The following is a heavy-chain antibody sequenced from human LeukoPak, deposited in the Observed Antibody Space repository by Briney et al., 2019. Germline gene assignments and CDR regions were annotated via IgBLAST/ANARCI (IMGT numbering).Heavy chain of an antibody. CDR2: IYYSGSA. CDR3: ARATDPFYSSSGAI. V-gene: IGHV4-59*01. J-gene: IGHJ3*02. Sequence: SETLSLTCTVSGGSISSYYWSWIRQLPGKGLEWIGYIYYSGSANYNPSLKSRVTISVDTSKNHFSLKLSSVTAADTAVYYCARATDPFYSSSGAIWGQGTMVTVSS. CDR1: GGSISSYY. D-gene: IGHD6-13*01.